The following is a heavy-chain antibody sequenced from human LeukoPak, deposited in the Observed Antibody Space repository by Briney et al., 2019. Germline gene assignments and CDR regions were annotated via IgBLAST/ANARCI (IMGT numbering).Heavy chain of an antibody. D-gene: IGHD6-19*01. CDR3: ARQRIAVADHFDL. J-gene: IGHJ4*02. CDR2: IYYTGNT. CDR1: GGSIGSHY. Sequence: SETLSLTCTVSGGSIGSHYWNWIRQSPGKGLEWIGYIYYTGNTKYNPSLEGRVSMSVDTPKNHFSLNLNSVTATDTAVYYCARQRIAVADHFDLWGQGTLVAVSS. V-gene: IGHV4-59*08.